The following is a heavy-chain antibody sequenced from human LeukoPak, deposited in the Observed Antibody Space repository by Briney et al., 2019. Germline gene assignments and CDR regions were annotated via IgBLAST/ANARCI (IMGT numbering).Heavy chain of an antibody. V-gene: IGHV4-4*07. Sequence: SETLSLTCTVSGGSISTYYWSWIRQPAGKGLEWIGRLYGSGSINYNPSLKSRLSLSGDTSKNQFSLKLSSVTAADTAVYYCAREARLASAAGLDVWGQGTTVTVSS. CDR3: AREARLASAAGLDV. D-gene: IGHD5-12*01. J-gene: IGHJ6*02. CDR2: LYGSGSI. CDR1: GGSISTYY.